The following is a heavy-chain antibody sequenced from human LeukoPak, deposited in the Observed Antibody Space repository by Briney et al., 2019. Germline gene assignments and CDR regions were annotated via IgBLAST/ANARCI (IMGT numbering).Heavy chain of an antibody. V-gene: IGHV3-74*01. D-gene: IGHD6-6*01. J-gene: IGHJ4*01. Sequence: GGALRLSFTASGFTLRNYWRHWVRQVPAKRLVWVSRISGDGSVTNSADSVQGRFTISGENARNILYLKINSLRSGDTPAYYCARYSSSSGGASYYLDYWGHGTLVTVSS. CDR3: ARYSSSSGGASYYLDY. CDR2: ISGDGSVT. CDR1: GFTLRNYW.